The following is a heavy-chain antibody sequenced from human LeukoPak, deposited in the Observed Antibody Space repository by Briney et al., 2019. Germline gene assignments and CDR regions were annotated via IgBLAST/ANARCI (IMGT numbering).Heavy chain of an antibody. CDR2: ISSSSSYI. D-gene: IGHD3-22*01. CDR3: ASWDYYDSSGIFDY. V-gene: IGHV3-21*01. CDR1: GFTFSSYS. Sequence: PGGSLRLSCAASGFTFSSYSMNWVRQAPGKGLEWGSSISSSSSYIYYADSVKGRFTISRDNAKNSLYLQMNSLRAEDTAVYYCASWDYYDSSGIFDYWGQGTLVTVSS. J-gene: IGHJ4*02.